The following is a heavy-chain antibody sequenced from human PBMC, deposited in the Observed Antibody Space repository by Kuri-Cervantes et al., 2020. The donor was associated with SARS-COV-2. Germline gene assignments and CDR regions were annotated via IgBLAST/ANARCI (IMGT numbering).Heavy chain of an antibody. CDR1: GYTFSTYW. CDR3: ARDSPFWDYVWGKRFDP. J-gene: IGHJ5*02. Sequence: GESLKISCKGTGYTFSTYWIGWVRQMSGKGLEWMGVIYPGDSDTRYSPSFQGQVTISADKSISTAYLQWSRLRSDDTAVYYCARDSPFWDYVWGKRFDPWDQGTLVTVSS. D-gene: IGHD3-16*01. V-gene: IGHV5-51*01. CDR2: IYPGDSDT.